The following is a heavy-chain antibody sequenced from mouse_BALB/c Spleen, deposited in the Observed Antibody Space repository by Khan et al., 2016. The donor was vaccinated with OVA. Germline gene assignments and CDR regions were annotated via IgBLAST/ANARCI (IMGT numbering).Heavy chain of an antibody. V-gene: IGHV3-2*02. D-gene: IGHD4-1*01. CDR1: GYSITRDYA. J-gene: IGHJ4*01. CDR2: ISNSGST. CDR3: ASELGRYYAMDY. Sequence: EVKLEESGPGLVKPSQSLSLTCTVTGYSITRDYAWNWIRQFPGNKLEWMGYISNSGSTTYNPSLKSRISITRDTSKNRFFQQLNVLTTEDTATYYCASELGRYYAMDYWGQGTSVTVSS.